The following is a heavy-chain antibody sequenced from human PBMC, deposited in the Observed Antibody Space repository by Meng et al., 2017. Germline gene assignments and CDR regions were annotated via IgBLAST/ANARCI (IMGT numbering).Heavy chain of an antibody. V-gene: IGHV4-39*07. CDR1: GGSISSSSYY. J-gene: IGHJ4*02. Sequence: QLQVQESGPGLVKPSETLSLTCTVSGGSISSSSYYWGWIRQPPGKGLEWIGSIYYSGSTYYNPSPKSRVTISVDTSKNQFSLKLSSVTAADTAVYYCAMIRIAAAVLNYWGQGTLVTVSS. CDR2: IYYSGST. D-gene: IGHD6-13*01. CDR3: AMIRIAAAVLNY.